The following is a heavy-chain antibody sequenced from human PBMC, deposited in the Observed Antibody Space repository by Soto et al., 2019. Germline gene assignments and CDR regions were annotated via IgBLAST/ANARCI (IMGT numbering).Heavy chain of an antibody. CDR2: ISSSSSTI. J-gene: IGHJ6*03. CDR1: GFTFSSYS. D-gene: IGHD6-19*01. CDR3: AREGIAVAGTYYYYYYYMDV. V-gene: IGHV3-48*01. Sequence: EVQLVESGGGLVQPGGSLRLSCAASGFTFSSYSMNWVRQAPGKGLEWVSYISSSSSTIYYADSVKGRFTISRDNAKNSLYLQMNSLIAEDTAVYYCAREGIAVAGTYYYYYYYMDVWGKGTTVTVSS.